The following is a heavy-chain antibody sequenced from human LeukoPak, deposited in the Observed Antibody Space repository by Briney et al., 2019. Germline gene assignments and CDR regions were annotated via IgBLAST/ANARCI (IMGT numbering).Heavy chain of an antibody. CDR3: AKEPYSSGWPYFDY. D-gene: IGHD6-19*01. CDR1: GFNFRAYW. Sequence: PGGSLRLSCTTSGFNFRAYWMGWVRQAPGKGLEWVSGISSGGGSTYYADSVKGRFTISRDNSRNTLYLQMNSLRAEDTAVYYCAKEPYSSGWPYFDYWGQGTLVTVSS. J-gene: IGHJ4*02. CDR2: ISSGGGST. V-gene: IGHV3-23*01.